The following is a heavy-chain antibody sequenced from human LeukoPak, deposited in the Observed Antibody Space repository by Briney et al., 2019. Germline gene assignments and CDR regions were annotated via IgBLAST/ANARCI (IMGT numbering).Heavy chain of an antibody. Sequence: ASVKVSCKASGYTFTGYYMHWVRQAPGQGLEWMGWINPNSGGTNYAQKFQGRVTMTRDTSISTAYMELSRLRSDDTAVYYCARGRILYERKGAFDIWGQGTMVTVSS. V-gene: IGHV1-2*02. J-gene: IGHJ3*02. CDR2: INPNSGGT. D-gene: IGHD2-8*01. CDR1: GYTFTGYY. CDR3: ARGRILYERKGAFDI.